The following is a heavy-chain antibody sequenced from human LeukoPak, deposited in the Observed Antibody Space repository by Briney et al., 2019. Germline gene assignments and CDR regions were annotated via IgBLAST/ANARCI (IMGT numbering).Heavy chain of an antibody. V-gene: IGHV1-69*01. D-gene: IGHD1-26*01. CDR1: GGTFSSYA. CDR2: IIPIFGTA. Sequence: ASVKVSCKASGGTFSSYAISWVRQAPGQGLEWMGGIIPIFGTANYAQKFQGRVTITADESTSTAYMELSSLRSEDTAVYYCARDRSSGSSSGTDVWGQGTTVTVSS. CDR3: ARDRSSGSSSGTDV. J-gene: IGHJ6*02.